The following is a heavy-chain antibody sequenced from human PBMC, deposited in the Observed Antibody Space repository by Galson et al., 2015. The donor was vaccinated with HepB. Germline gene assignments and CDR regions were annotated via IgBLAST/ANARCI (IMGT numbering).Heavy chain of an antibody. CDR3: ARDRDYYDSSGYQSYYFDY. CDR1: GFTFSSYA. Sequence: LRLSCAASGFTFSSYAMHWVRQAPGKGLEWVAVISYDGSNKYYADSVKGRFTISRDNSKNTLYLQMNSLRAEDTAVYYCARDRDYYDSSGYQSYYFDYWGQGTLVTVSS. J-gene: IGHJ4*02. CDR2: ISYDGSNK. V-gene: IGHV3-30-3*01. D-gene: IGHD3-22*01.